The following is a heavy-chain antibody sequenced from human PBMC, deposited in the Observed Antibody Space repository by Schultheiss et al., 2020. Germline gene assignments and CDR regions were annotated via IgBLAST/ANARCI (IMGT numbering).Heavy chain of an antibody. D-gene: IGHD2-21*02. CDR2: TYYRSKWYN. CDR1: GDSVSSNSAA. Sequence: SQTLSLTCAISGDSVSSNSAAWNWIRQSPSRGLEWLGRTYYRSKWYNDYAVSVKSRITINPDTSKNQFSLQLNSVTPEDTAVYYCARDSGVVVVTAYGMDVWGQGTTVTVSS. CDR3: ARDSGVVVVTAYGMDV. V-gene: IGHV6-1*01. J-gene: IGHJ6*02.